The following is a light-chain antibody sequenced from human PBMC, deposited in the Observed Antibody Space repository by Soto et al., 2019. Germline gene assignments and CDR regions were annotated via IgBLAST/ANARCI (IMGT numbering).Light chain of an antibody. CDR2: AAS. Sequence: DSQMTQSPSSLSASVEHRVIITCRASQSTSNHVNLYQQKPGKAPKLLIFAASRLQIGVPSRFSGSRSGPDFTLTINSLQPEDFATYYCKHSYGSPTRFARRTKAEIK. CDR1: QSTSNH. V-gene: IGKV1-39*01. CDR3: KHSYGSPTR. J-gene: IGKJ1*01.